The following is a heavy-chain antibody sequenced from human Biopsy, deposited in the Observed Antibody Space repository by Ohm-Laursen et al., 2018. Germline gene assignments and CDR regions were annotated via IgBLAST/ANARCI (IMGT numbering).Heavy chain of an antibody. V-gene: IGHV4-59*02. J-gene: IGHJ6*02. D-gene: IGHD4-11*01. CDR3: ARDSGILNYGNFKYYHYYGMDV. CDR1: GDSVTKYY. CDR2: IYYSVMT. Sequence: SETPSLTCIVSGDSVTKYYWSWTRQPPGKGLEWIGHIYYSVMTNYNPSLQSRVSISVDTSRNQVSLTLSSVTAADTAVYYCARDSGILNYGNFKYYHYYGMDVWGQGTKVTVSS.